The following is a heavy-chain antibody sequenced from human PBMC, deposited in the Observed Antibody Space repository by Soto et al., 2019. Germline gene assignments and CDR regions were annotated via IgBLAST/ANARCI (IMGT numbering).Heavy chain of an antibody. Sequence: SETLSLTCTVSGGSISSYYWSWIRQPPGKGLGWIGYIYYSGSTNYNPSLKSRVTISVDTSKNQFSLKLSSVTAADTAVYYCARLMDGWFDPWGQGTLVTVSS. J-gene: IGHJ5*02. CDR2: IYYSGST. CDR3: ARLMDGWFDP. CDR1: GGSISSYY. D-gene: IGHD2-8*01. V-gene: IGHV4-59*01.